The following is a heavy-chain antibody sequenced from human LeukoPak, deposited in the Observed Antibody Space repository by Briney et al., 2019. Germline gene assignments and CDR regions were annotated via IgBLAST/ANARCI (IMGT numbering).Heavy chain of an antibody. CDR2: IRYDGSNK. Sequence: GGSLRLSCAASGFTFDDYAMHWVRQAPGKGLEWVAFIRYDGSNKYYADSVKGRFTISRDNSKNTLYLQMNSLRAEDTAVYYCAKDQTRILTGRPLYWGQGTLVTVSS. CDR1: GFTFDDYA. J-gene: IGHJ4*02. D-gene: IGHD3-9*01. V-gene: IGHV3-30*02. CDR3: AKDQTRILTGRPLY.